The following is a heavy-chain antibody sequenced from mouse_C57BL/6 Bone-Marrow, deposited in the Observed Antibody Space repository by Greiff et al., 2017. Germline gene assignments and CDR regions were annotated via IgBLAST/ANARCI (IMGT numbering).Heavy chain of an antibody. V-gene: IGHV1-81*01. CDR1: GYTFTSYG. J-gene: IGHJ2*01. CDR3: ARSGNDYDENY. Sequence: VQLQQSGAELARPGASVKLSCKASGYTFTSYGISWVKQRTGQGLEWIGEIYPRSGNTYYNEKFKGKATLTADKSSSTAYMGLRSLTSEDSAVYFCARSGNDYDENYWGQGTTLTVSS. CDR2: IYPRSGNT. D-gene: IGHD2-4*01.